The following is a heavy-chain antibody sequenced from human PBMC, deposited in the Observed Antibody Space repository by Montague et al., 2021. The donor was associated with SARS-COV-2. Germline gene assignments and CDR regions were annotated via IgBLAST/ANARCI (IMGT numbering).Heavy chain of an antibody. CDR1: GGSISSSNW. CDR3: ARRPLGYYYYGMDV. V-gene: IGHV4-4*02. J-gene: IGHJ6*02. CDR2: IYHSGST. Sequence: SETLSLTCAVSGGSISSSNWGSLVRQPPGKGLEWIGEIYHSGSTNYNPSLKSRVTISVDKSKNQFSMKLSSVTAADTAVYYCARRPLGYYYYGMDVWGQGTTVTVSS.